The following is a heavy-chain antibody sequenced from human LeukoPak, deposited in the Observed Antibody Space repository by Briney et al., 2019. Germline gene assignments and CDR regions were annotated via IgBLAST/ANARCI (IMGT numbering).Heavy chain of an antibody. J-gene: IGHJ4*02. Sequence: SVKVSCKASGGTFSSYAISWVRQAPGQGLEWMGGIIPIFGTANYAQKFQGRVTITTDESTSTAYMELSSLRSEDTAVYYCARVRQGAYCSSTSCYFDYWGQGTLVTVSS. D-gene: IGHD2-2*01. V-gene: IGHV1-69*05. CDR2: IIPIFGTA. CDR1: GGTFSSYA. CDR3: ARVRQGAYCSSTSCYFDY.